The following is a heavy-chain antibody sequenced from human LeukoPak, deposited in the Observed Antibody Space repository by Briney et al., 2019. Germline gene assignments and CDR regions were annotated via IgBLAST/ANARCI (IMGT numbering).Heavy chain of an antibody. CDR1: GGSINSSSYY. J-gene: IGHJ4*02. V-gene: IGHV4-61*01. CDR2: IHYSGRT. Sequence: SETLSLTCTVSGGSINSSSYYWGWIRQPPGKGLEWIGYIHYSGRTDYKPSLKSRLTLSVDTSRSRFSLKLRSVSAADTAVYYCVRENYFDKWGQGTLVTVSS. CDR3: VRENYFDK.